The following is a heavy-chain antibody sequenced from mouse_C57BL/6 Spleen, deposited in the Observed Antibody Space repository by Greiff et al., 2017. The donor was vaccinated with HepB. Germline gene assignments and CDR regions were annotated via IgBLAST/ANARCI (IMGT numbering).Heavy chain of an antibody. Sequence: DVMLVESGGGLVQSGRSLRLSCATSGFTFSDFYMEWVRQAPGKGLEWIAASRNKANDYTTEYSASVKGRFIVSRDTSQSILYLQMNALRAEDTAIYYCARDARYDYEGGAMDYWGQGTSVTVSS. CDR2: SRNKANDYTT. CDR3: ARDARYDYEGGAMDY. CDR1: GFTFSDFY. J-gene: IGHJ4*01. D-gene: IGHD2-4*01. V-gene: IGHV7-1*01.